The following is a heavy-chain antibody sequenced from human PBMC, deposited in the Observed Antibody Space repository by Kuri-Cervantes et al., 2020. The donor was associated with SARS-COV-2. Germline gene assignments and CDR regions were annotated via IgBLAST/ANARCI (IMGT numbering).Heavy chain of an antibody. J-gene: IGHJ1*01. CDR3: ARVHSNLARWDFQH. Sequence: ASVKVSCKASGYTFTGYYMHWVRQAPGQGLEWMGWINPNSGGTNYAQKFQGRVTMTRDTSISTAYMELSRLRSDDTAVYYCARVHSNLARWDFQHWGQGTLVTVSS. V-gene: IGHV1-2*02. D-gene: IGHD4-11*01. CDR2: INPNSGGT. CDR1: GYTFTGYY.